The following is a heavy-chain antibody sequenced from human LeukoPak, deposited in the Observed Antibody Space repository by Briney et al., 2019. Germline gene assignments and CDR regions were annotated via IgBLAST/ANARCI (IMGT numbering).Heavy chain of an antibody. Sequence: KTSETLSLTCTVSGGSISSSSYYWGWIRQPPGKGLEWIGSIYYSGSTYYNPSLKSRVTISVDTSKNQFSLKLSSVTAADTAVYYCARGYRRHYLDYWGQGTLVTVSS. CDR1: GGSISSSSYY. D-gene: IGHD2-2*01. V-gene: IGHV4-39*07. CDR2: IYYSGST. J-gene: IGHJ4*02. CDR3: ARGYRRHYLDY.